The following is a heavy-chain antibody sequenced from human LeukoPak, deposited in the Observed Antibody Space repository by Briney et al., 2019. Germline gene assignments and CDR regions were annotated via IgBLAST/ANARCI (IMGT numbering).Heavy chain of an antibody. V-gene: IGHV1-24*01. D-gene: IGHD2-2*01. CDR2: FDPEDGET. J-gene: IGHJ3*02. Sequence: ASVKVSCKVSGYTLTELSMHWVRQAPGKGLEWMGGFDPEDGETIYAQKFQGRVTMTEDTSTDTAYMEVSSLRSEDTAVYYCARDGDPYCSSTSCHSLRFYGTFDIWGQGTMVTVSS. CDR3: ARDGDPYCSSTSCHSLRFYGTFDI. CDR1: GYTLTELS.